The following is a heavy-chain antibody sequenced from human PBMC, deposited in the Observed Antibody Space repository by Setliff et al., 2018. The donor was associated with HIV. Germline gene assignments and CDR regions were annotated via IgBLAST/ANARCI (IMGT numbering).Heavy chain of an antibody. Sequence: GASVKVSCKAFGYTFTTYSLHWVRQAPGQSLEWMGWINVGKGDTKYSQEFQGRITITTDTSANIGYMELSSLRSDDTAVYFCARGALLAVFDFDHWGRGTLVTVSS. CDR2: INVGKGDT. J-gene: IGHJ4*01. CDR1: GYTFTTYS. CDR3: ARGALLAVFDFDH. V-gene: IGHV1-3*01. D-gene: IGHD3-10*01.